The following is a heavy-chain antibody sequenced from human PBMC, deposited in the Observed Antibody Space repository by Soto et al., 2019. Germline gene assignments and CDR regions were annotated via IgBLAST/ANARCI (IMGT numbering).Heavy chain of an antibody. CDR1: GFTFNTYG. D-gene: IGHD2-8*02. CDR3: AKDGGTGKYYDY. J-gene: IGHJ4*02. CDR2: IAYDGSNR. Sequence: QVQLVESGGGVVQPGRSLRLSCAASGFTFNTYGMHWVRQAPGKGLEWVSVIAYDGSNRYYADSVKGRFTISRDNSKNTLYLHMNSLRPEDTAVYYCAKDGGTGKYYDYWGQGTLVTVSS. V-gene: IGHV3-30*18.